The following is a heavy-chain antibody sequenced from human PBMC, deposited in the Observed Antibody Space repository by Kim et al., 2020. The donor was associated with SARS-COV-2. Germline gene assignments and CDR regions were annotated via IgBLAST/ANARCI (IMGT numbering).Heavy chain of an antibody. V-gene: IGHV3-30-3*01. Sequence: GGSLRLSCAASGFTFSREAMHWVRQAPGKGLEWVAVISSDGNNKYCADSVKGRFTISRDNSKNTLYLQMNSLRSEDTAVYYCAKDRAVDTAMVFFDYWGQGALVTVSS. D-gene: IGHD5-18*01. CDR3: AKDRAVDTAMVFFDY. CDR1: GFTFSREA. J-gene: IGHJ4*02. CDR2: ISSDGNNK.